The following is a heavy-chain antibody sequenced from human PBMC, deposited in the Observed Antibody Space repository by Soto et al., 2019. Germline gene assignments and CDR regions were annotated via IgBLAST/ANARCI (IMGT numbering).Heavy chain of an antibody. D-gene: IGHD6-19*01. V-gene: IGHV4-30-4*01. CDR2: IYYSGST. CDR3: ARAKKVAVAGTVGWFDP. CDR1: GGSISSGDYY. J-gene: IGHJ5*02. Sequence: SETLSLTCTVSGGSISSGDYYWSWIRQPPGKGLEWIGYIYYSGSTYYNPSLKSRVTISVDTSKNQFSLKLSSVTAADTAVYYCARAKKVAVAGTVGWFDPWGQGTLVTVSS.